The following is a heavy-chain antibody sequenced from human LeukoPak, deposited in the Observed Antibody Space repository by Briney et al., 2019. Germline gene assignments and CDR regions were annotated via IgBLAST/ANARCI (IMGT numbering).Heavy chain of an antibody. J-gene: IGHJ4*02. CDR2: INPNSGGT. D-gene: IGHD6-6*01. V-gene: IGHV1-2*02. CDR3: ARTEGPIKYYFDY. CDR1: GYTFTGYY. Sequence: ASVKVSCKASGYTFTGYYMHWVRQAPGQGLEWMGWINPNSGGTNYAQKFQGRVTMTRDTSISTAYMELSRLRSDDTAVYYCARTEGPIKYYFDYWGQGTLVTVSS.